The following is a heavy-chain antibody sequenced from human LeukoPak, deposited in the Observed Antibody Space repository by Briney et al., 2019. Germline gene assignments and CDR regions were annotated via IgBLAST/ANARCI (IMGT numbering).Heavy chain of an antibody. CDR3: AREIPYCSSTSCTFGS. V-gene: IGHV1-46*01. Sequence: ASVKVSCKASGYTFTSDYMRWVRQAPGQGLEWMGIINPSGGSTNNAQRFQGRVTMTRDTSTSTVYMELSSLRSEDTAVYYCAREIPYCSSTSCTFGSWGQGTLSPSPQ. CDR2: INPSGGST. J-gene: IGHJ5*02. CDR1: GYTFTSDY. D-gene: IGHD2-2*01.